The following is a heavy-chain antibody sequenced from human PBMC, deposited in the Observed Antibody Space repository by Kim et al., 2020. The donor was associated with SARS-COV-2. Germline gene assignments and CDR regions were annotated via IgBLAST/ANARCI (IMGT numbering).Heavy chain of an antibody. CDR2: INHSGST. CDR3: ASLSPVPAAIPFPDV. V-gene: IGHV4-34*01. CDR1: GGSFSGYY. J-gene: IGHJ6*04. D-gene: IGHD2-2*02. Sequence: SETLSLTCAVYGGSFSGYYWSWIRQPPGKGLEWIGEINHSGSTNYNPSLKSRVTISVDTSKNQFSLKLSSVTAADTAVYYCASLSPVPAAIPFPDVWGKGTTVTVSS.